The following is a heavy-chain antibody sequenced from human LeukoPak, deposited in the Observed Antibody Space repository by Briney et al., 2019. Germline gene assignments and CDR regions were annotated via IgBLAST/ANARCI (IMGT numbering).Heavy chain of an antibody. Sequence: KPSQTLSLTCTVSGGSISSGDYYWSWVRQPPGKGLEWIGYIYYSGSTNYNPSLKSRVTISVDTSKNQFSLKLSSVTAADTAVYYCASGFLEGGPDYYYYYGMDVWGQGTTVTVSS. J-gene: IGHJ6*02. CDR3: ASGFLEGGPDYYYYYGMDV. V-gene: IGHV4-30-4*01. CDR2: IYYSGST. D-gene: IGHD2-15*01. CDR1: GGSISSGDYY.